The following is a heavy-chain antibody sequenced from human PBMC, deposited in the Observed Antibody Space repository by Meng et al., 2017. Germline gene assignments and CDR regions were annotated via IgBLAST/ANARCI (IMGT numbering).Heavy chain of an antibody. D-gene: IGHD6-13*01. CDR1: GFSLSTSGVG. CDR3: AHIPYSSSWYEYFQH. V-gene: IGHV2-5*01. J-gene: IGHJ1*01. Sequence: QITLKESGPPLVKPTQTLTLTCTFSGFSLSTSGVGVGWIRQPPGKALEWLALIYWNDDKRYSSSLKSRLTITKDTSKNQVVLTMTNMDPVDTATYYCAHIPYSSSWYEYFQHWGQGTLVTASS. CDR2: IYWNDDK.